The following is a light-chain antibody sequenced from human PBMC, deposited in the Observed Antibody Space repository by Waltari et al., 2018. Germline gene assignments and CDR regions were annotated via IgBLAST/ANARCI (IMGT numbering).Light chain of an antibody. Sequence: QSALTQPVSVSGSPGQSITISCTGTSSDVGSYNLVPWYQQHPGKSPKLMIYEGSKRPSGVSNRFSGSKSGNTASLTISGLQAEDEADYYCCSYAGIGTLYVFGTGTKVTVL. CDR1: SSDVGSYNL. V-gene: IGLV2-23*01. CDR2: EGS. CDR3: CSYAGIGTLYV. J-gene: IGLJ1*01.